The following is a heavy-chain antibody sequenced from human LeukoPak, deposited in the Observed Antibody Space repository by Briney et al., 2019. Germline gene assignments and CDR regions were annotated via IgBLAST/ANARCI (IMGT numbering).Heavy chain of an antibody. Sequence: GGSLRLSCVASDFTFSSKYMNWVRQAPGKGLEWVSLIYSGGSTYYSDSVKGRFTISRDNSKNTLYLQMNSLRAEDTDVYYCAREGATTAFDYWGQGTLVTVSS. CDR3: AREGATTAFDY. J-gene: IGHJ4*02. V-gene: IGHV3-53*01. CDR2: IYSGGST. D-gene: IGHD1-26*01. CDR1: DFTFSSKY.